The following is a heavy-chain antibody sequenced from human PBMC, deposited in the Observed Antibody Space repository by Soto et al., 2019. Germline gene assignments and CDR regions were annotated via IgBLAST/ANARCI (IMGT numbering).Heavy chain of an antibody. J-gene: IGHJ6*03. CDR3: ARDAFANYDFWSGYYTEPRVYYMDV. CDR2: IYYSGST. Sequence: PSETLSLTCTVSGGSISSYYWSWIRQPPGKGLEWIGYIYYSGSTNYNPSLKSRVTISVDTSQNQFSRKLSSVTAADTAVYYCARDAFANYDFWSGYYTEPRVYYMDVWGKETTVPLSS. V-gene: IGHV4-59*01. CDR1: GGSISSYY. D-gene: IGHD3-3*01.